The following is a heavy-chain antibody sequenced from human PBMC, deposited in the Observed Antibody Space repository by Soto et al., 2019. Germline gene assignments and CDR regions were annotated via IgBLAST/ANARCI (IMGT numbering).Heavy chain of an antibody. Sequence: QVQLQESGPGLVKPSETLSLTCTVSGGSISTTDYYWGWIRRPPGKGVQWIGSLLYNVRTHYNPSIDGLLTIALDTSKDQFSLNVNSWTAADAAGYCCARHDHTGGDQVLAYWGQGILVTVSS. CDR3: ARHDHTGGDQVLAY. V-gene: IGHV4-39*01. CDR1: GGSISTTDYY. D-gene: IGHD3-16*01. CDR2: LLYNVRT. J-gene: IGHJ4*02.